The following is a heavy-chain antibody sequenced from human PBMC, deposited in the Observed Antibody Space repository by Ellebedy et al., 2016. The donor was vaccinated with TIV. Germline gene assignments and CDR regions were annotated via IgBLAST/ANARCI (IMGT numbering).Heavy chain of an antibody. CDR3: ARYSNGGSLY. CDR2: TFPGDFDS. V-gene: IGHV5-51*01. CDR1: GYKFSSYW. D-gene: IGHD6-25*01. Sequence: GGSLRLSCKASGYKFSSYWIGWVRQMPGKGLEWMGITFPGDFDSQYSPSFRGQVTISADNSVNTAYLQWSSLKASDTAMYYCARYSNGGSLYWGQGTLVTVSS. J-gene: IGHJ4*01.